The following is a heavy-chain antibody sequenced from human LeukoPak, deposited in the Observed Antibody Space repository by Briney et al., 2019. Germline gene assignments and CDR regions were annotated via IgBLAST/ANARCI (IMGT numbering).Heavy chain of an antibody. D-gene: IGHD3-10*01. V-gene: IGHV3-21*01. CDR1: GFTFRNYG. Sequence: MSGGSLRLSCAASGFTFRNYGMNWVRQTPGKGLEWVSFISSDSSSIYYADSVKGRFTISRDNAKDSLYLQMDSLRAEDTAVYYCAKINSYGSGSPYPNGAFDIWGQGTMVTVSS. J-gene: IGHJ3*02. CDR2: ISSDSSSI. CDR3: AKINSYGSGSPYPNGAFDI.